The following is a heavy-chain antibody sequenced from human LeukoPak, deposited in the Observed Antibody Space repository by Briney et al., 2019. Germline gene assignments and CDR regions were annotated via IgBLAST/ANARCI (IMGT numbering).Heavy chain of an antibody. CDR3: ARVLRYFDWLLLGY. CDR2: INPNSGGT. D-gene: IGHD3-9*01. Sequence: ASVKVSCKASGYTFTGYYMHWVRQAPGQGLEWMGRINPNSGGTNYAQKFQGRVTMTRDTSISTAYMELRRLRSDDTAVYYCARVLRYFDWLLLGYWGQGTLVTVSS. CDR1: GYTFTGYY. J-gene: IGHJ4*02. V-gene: IGHV1-2*06.